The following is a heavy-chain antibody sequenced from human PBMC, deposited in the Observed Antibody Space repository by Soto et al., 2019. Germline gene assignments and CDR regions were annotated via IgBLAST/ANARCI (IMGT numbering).Heavy chain of an antibody. V-gene: IGHV5-10-1*01. D-gene: IGHD6-19*01. Sequence: PGASLKISCKGSGYSFTSYWISWVRQMPGKGLEWMGRIDPSDSYTNYSPSFQGHVTISADKSISTAYLQWSSLKASDTAMYYCARRSIGSGWYYYYGMDVWGQGTTVTVSS. J-gene: IGHJ6*02. CDR2: IDPSDSYT. CDR3: ARRSIGSGWYYYYGMDV. CDR1: GYSFTSYW.